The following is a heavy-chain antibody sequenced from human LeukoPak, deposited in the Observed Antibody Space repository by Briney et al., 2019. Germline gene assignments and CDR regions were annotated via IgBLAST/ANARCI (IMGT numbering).Heavy chain of an antibody. CDR3: ARDKSSGFHNWFDP. CDR2: IYGSGNS. D-gene: IGHD3-22*01. V-gene: IGHV4-4*07. Sequence: SETLSLTCTVSGGFISTNYWSWIRQPAGKGLEWIGRIYGSGNSDYNPSLKSRVTMSVDTSKNQFSLKLNSATAADTAVYYCARDKSSGFHNWFDPWSQGTLVTVSS. CDR1: GGFISTNY. J-gene: IGHJ5*02.